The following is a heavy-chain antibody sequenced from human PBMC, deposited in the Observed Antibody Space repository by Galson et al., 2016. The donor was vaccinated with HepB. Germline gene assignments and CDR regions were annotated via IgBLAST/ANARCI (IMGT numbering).Heavy chain of an antibody. CDR1: GDSIRNYY. D-gene: IGHD6-6*01. CDR3: AREGVYSSSPIDY. V-gene: IGHV4-59*01. J-gene: IGHJ4*02. CDR2: IYNSGSS. Sequence: SETLSPTCTVSGDSIRNYYWSWIRQPPGKGLEWIGYIYNSGSSIYNPSLKSRVTISVDTSKNQFPLKLTSVTAADTAVYYFAREGVYSSSPIDYWGQGTLVTVSS.